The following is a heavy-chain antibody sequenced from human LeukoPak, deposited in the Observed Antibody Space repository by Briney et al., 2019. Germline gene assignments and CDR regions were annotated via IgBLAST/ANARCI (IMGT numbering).Heavy chain of an antibody. D-gene: IGHD3-22*01. CDR3: ANYDSSGYPRRNDY. CDR1: GFTFSSYS. CDR2: ISGSGGST. J-gene: IGHJ4*02. Sequence: GGSLRLSCAASGFTFSSYSMNWVRQAPGKGMEWVSAISGSGGSTYYADSVKGRFTISRDNSKNTLYLQMNSLRAEDTAVYYCANYDSSGYPRRNDYWGQGTLVTVSS. V-gene: IGHV3-23*01.